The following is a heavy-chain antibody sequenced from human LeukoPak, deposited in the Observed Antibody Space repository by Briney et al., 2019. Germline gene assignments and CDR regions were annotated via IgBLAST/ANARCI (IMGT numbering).Heavy chain of an antibody. D-gene: IGHD4-17*01. Sequence: ASETLSLTCAVYGGSFSGYYWSRIRQPPGKGLEWIGEINHSGSTNYNPSLKSRVTISVDTSKNQFSLKLSSVTAADTAVYYCARAPPYGDYVRWFDPWGQGTLVTVSS. CDR3: ARAPPYGDYVRWFDP. CDR2: INHSGST. CDR1: GGSFSGYY. J-gene: IGHJ5*02. V-gene: IGHV4-34*01.